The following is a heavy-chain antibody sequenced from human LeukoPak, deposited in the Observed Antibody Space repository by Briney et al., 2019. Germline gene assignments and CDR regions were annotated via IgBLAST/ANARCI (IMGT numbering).Heavy chain of an antibody. CDR2: MRPDDGST. J-gene: IGHJ4*02. D-gene: IGHD2-2*01. Sequence: AAVKVSCKTCGYTFTNFLYNWVRQASQRRLERMGWMRPDDGSTGYEQKFQGRVSMTRNTSKSTAYMELNSLRSEDTAIYYCTRGPPESTSSDYWGQGTRVTVSS. V-gene: IGHV1-8*01. CDR1: GYTFTNFL. CDR3: TRGPPESTSSDY.